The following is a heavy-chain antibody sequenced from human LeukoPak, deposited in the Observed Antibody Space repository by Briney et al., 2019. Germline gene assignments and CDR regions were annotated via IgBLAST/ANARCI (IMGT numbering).Heavy chain of an antibody. D-gene: IGHD6-13*01. J-gene: IGHJ3*02. Sequence: PSETLSLTCTVSGGSISSYYWSWIRQPPGKGLEWIGYIYYSGSTNYNPSLKSRVTISVDTSKNQFSLKLSSVTAADTAVYYCARDPGSRIASDAFDIWGQGTMVTVSS. V-gene: IGHV4-59*01. CDR3: ARDPGSRIASDAFDI. CDR2: IYYSGST. CDR1: GGSISSYY.